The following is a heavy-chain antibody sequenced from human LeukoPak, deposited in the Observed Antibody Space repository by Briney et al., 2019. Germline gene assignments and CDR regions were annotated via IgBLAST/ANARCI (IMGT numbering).Heavy chain of an antibody. D-gene: IGHD2-15*01. CDR3: ARGGNSGGSLRSPFDI. CDR2: LDVGGST. Sequence: GGSLSLSSAASGLSVSGNYMSWVRQPPGKGPDSVSVLDVGGSTYYADSVKGRFTISRDKSKNTLYLQINSLRAEDTAVYYCARGGNSGGSLRSPFDIWGRGTMVTVSS. V-gene: IGHV3-53*01. CDR1: GLSVSGNY. J-gene: IGHJ3*02.